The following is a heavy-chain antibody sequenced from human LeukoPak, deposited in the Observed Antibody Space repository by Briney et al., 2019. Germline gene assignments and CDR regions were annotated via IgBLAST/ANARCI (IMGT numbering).Heavy chain of an antibody. CDR3: ARTGIVAPFDY. D-gene: IGHD3-10*01. Sequence: PSETLSLTCTVSGGSISSSSYYWGWIRQPPGKGLEWIGNIYYSGITYYNPSLKSRVTISVDTSKNQFSLRLSSVTAADTAVYYCARTGIVAPFDYWGQGTLVTVSS. V-gene: IGHV4-39*07. CDR1: GGSISSSSYY. J-gene: IGHJ4*02. CDR2: IYYSGIT.